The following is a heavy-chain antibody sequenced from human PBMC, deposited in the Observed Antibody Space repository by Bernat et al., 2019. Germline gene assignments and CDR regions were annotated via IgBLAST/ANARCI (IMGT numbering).Heavy chain of an antibody. J-gene: IGHJ5*02. Sequence: QVQLVQSGAEVKKPGSSVKVSCKASGGTFSSYAISWVRQAPGQGLEWMGGIIPIFGIANYEQKFQGRVTITADKSTRTAYMELSSLRSEDTAVYYCARSIVQYYGSGGYYTWFDPWGQGTLVTVSS. V-gene: IGHV1-69*17. CDR2: IIPIFGIA. D-gene: IGHD3-10*01. CDR3: ARSIVQYYGSGGYYTWFDP. CDR1: GGTFSSYA.